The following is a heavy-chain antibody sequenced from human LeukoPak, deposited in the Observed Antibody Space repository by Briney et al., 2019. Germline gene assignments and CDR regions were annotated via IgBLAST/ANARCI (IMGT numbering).Heavy chain of an antibody. D-gene: IGHD2-2*01. CDR2: ISAYNGNT. Sequence: ASVKVSCKASGYTFTSYGISWVRQAPGQGLEWMGWISAYNGNTNYAQKLQGRVTMTTDTSTSTAYMELRSLRSDDTAVYYCARVGYCSSTSCYLFGYFQHWGQGTLVTVSS. CDR3: ARVGYCSSTSCYLFGYFQH. V-gene: IGHV1-18*01. J-gene: IGHJ1*01. CDR1: GYTFTSYG.